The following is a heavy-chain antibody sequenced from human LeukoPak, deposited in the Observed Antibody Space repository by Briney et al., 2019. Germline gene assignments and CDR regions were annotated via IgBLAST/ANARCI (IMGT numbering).Heavy chain of an antibody. CDR3: ARGRHDITMIVVVMTSVSSYLDV. CDR2: INPSGST. D-gene: IGHD3-22*01. J-gene: IGHJ6*03. CDR1: GGSFSGYH. Sequence: SETLSLTCAGYGGSFSGYHWTWIRQSPGKGLEWIGDINPSGSTYYNPSLKIRLTISVDTSKNQFSLKLRYVPAGDRAVYYCARGRHDITMIVVVMTSVSSYLDVWGTGTTVTVS. V-gene: IGHV4-34*01.